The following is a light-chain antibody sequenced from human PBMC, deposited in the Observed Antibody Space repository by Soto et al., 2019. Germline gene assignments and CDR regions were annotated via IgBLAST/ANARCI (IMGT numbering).Light chain of an antibody. CDR3: QQYGGSTWT. CDR2: YAS. CDR1: QSVNNF. V-gene: IGKV3-20*01. Sequence: EIVLTQSPATLSLSPGERATLYCRASQSVNNFLAWYQQKPGQAPRLLLSYASKRATGVPDRFSGVGSGTDFNLTISRLENEDFAVYYCQQYGGSTWTFGPGTKVEIK. J-gene: IGKJ1*01.